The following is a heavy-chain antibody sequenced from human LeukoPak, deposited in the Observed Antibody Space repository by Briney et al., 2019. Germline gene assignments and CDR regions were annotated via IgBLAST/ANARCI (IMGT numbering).Heavy chain of an antibody. Sequence: GESLKISCQGSGSSFTSYWIGWVRQLPGKGLEWMGIIYPGDSDTRYSPSFQGQVTISADKSISTAYLQWSSLKASDTAMYYCARHPELGFVDYWGQGTLVTVSS. CDR2: IYPGDSDT. CDR3: ARHPELGFVDY. J-gene: IGHJ4*02. D-gene: IGHD1-14*01. V-gene: IGHV5-51*01. CDR1: GSSFTSYW.